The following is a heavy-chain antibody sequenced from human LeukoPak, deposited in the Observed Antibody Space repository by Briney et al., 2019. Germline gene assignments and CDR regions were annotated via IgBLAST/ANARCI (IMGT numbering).Heavy chain of an antibody. CDR1: GYTFTGCY. V-gene: IGHV1-18*04. D-gene: IGHD2-15*01. J-gene: IGHJ5*02. CDR2: ISGYNGNT. CDR3: ARDCSGGSCPPWFDP. Sequence: GASVKVSCKASGYTFTGCYMHWVRQAPGQGLEWMGWISGYNGNTNYAQNLQGRVTMTTDTSTSTVYMELRSLRSDDTAVYYCARDCSGGSCPPWFDPWGQGTLVTVSS.